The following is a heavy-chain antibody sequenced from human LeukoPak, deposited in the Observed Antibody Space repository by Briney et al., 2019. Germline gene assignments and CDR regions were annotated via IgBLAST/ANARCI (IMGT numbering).Heavy chain of an antibody. CDR3: ARATYSSTWYSRYFDL. J-gene: IGHJ2*01. Sequence: PGGSLRLSCAASGFTFSSNFMSWVRQAPGKGLEWVSGIGTAGDIYYPGSVKGRFTISRENAKKSLYLQMNSLRAGDTAVYYCARATYSSTWYSRYFDLWGRGTLVTVSS. D-gene: IGHD6-13*01. V-gene: IGHV3-13*01. CDR2: IGTAGDI. CDR1: GFTFSSNF.